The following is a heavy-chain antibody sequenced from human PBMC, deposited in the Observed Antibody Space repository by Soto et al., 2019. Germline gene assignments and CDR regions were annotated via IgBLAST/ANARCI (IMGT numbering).Heavy chain of an antibody. CDR1: GGTFSSYA. J-gene: IGHJ5*02. D-gene: IGHD3-3*01. CDR3: ARPLRYDFWSGYYGYWFDP. Sequence: GASVKVSCKASGGTFSSYAISWVRQVPGQGLEWMGGIIPIFGTANYAQKFQGRVTITADESTSTAYMELSSLRSEDTAVYYCARPLRYDFWSGYYGYWFDPWGQGTLVTVSS. CDR2: IIPIFGTA. V-gene: IGHV1-69*13.